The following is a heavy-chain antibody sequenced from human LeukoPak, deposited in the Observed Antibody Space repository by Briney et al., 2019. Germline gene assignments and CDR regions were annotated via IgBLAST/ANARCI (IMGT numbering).Heavy chain of an antibody. CDR3: ARGWTYYYDSSAHFDY. CDR1: GFTFDDYA. D-gene: IGHD3-22*01. CDR2: ISGSGGST. Sequence: PGGSLRLSCAASGFTFDDYAMHWVRQAPGKGLEWVSGISGSGGSTYYADSVKGRFTISRDNSKNTLYLQMNNLRAEDTAVYYCARGWTYYYDSSAHFDYWGQGTLVTVSS. V-gene: IGHV3-23*01. J-gene: IGHJ4*02.